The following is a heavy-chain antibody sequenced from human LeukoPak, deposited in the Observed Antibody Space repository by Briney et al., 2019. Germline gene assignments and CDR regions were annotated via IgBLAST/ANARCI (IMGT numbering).Heavy chain of an antibody. CDR3: ARDMDRGQWLVRPYY. CDR1: GYTFIGYY. V-gene: IGHV1-2*02. Sequence: GASVKLSCTAFGYTFIGYYVHWVRQSPGHGLGWRRWIHPKSGDTKYAQNFQGRVTMTSDMSFSTAYMELRRLRSDDTAVYYCARDMDRGQWLVRPYYWGQGTLVTVSS. J-gene: IGHJ4*02. D-gene: IGHD6-19*01. CDR2: IHPKSGDT.